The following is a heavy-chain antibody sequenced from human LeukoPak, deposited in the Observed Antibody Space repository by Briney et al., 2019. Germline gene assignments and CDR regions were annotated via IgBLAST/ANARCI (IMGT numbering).Heavy chain of an antibody. Sequence: SETLSLTCTVSGGSISSSSYYWGWIRQPPGKGLEWIGYIYYSGSTNYNPSLKSRVTISVDTSKNQFSLKLSSVTAADTAVYYCARATMVRGLYFDYWGQGTLVTVSS. CDR2: IYYSGST. D-gene: IGHD3-10*01. CDR3: ARATMVRGLYFDY. J-gene: IGHJ4*02. CDR1: GGSISSSSYY. V-gene: IGHV4-61*05.